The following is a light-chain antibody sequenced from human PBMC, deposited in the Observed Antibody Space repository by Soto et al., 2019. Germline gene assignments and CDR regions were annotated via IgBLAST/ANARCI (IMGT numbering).Light chain of an antibody. V-gene: IGKV3D-7*01. CDR1: QSVSSSY. CDR2: GAS. J-gene: IGKJ4*01. CDR3: LQDFNYPLT. Sequence: EIVMTQSPATLSVSPGGRATLSCRASQSVSSSYLAWYQQKPGQAPRLLIYGASSRATGIPDRFSGSGSGTDFTLTISSLQPEDSATYYCLQDFNYPLTFGGGTKVDIK.